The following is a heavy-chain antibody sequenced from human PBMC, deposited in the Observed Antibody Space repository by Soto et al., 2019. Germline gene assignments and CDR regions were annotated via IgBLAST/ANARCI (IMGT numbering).Heavy chain of an antibody. V-gene: IGHV3-23*01. J-gene: IGHJ3*02. D-gene: IGHD3-22*01. CDR1: GFTFSSYA. CDR3: ARDPSHRIYYDSSGQNAFDI. Sequence: PGGSLRLSCAASGFTFSSYAMSWVRQAPGKGLERVSAISGSGGSTYYADSVKGRFTISRDNSKNTLYLQMNSLRAEDTAVYYCARDPSHRIYYDSSGQNAFDIWGQGTMVTVSS. CDR2: ISGSGGST.